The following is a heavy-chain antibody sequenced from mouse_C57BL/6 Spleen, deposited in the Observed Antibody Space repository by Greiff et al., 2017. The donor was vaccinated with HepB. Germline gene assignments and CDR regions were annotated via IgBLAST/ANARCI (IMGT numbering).Heavy chain of an antibody. CDR3: ARGGTDY. J-gene: IGHJ2*01. CDR2: IYPGDGDT. D-gene: IGHD3-3*01. V-gene: IGHV1-82*01. Sequence: QVQLKESGPELVKPGASVKISCKASGYAFSSSWMNWVKQRPGKGLEWIGRIYPGDGDTNYNGKFKGKATLTADKSSSTAYMQLSSLTSDDSAVYFCARGGTDYWGQGTTLTVSS. CDR1: GYAFSSSW.